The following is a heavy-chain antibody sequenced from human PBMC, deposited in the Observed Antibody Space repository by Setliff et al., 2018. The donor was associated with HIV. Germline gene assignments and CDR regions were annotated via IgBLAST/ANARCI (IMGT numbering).Heavy chain of an antibody. V-gene: IGHV3-23*01. CDR2: ISGSGAST. Sequence: GGSLRLSCAASGFTFSNYGMHWVRQAPGKGLEWVAVISGSGASTFYADSVKGRFTISRDNSKSTLYLQMNGLRVEDTAVYYCAKDGISGGAYPPYYFDYWGHGTLVTVSS. CDR3: AKDGISGGAYPPYYFDY. CDR1: GFTFSNYG. D-gene: IGHD2-15*01. J-gene: IGHJ4*01.